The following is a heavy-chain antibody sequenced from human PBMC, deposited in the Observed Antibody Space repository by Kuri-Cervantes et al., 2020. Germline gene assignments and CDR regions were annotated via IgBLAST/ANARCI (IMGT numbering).Heavy chain of an antibody. CDR3: ASHVFDY. Sequence: GESLKISCAASGFTVSSNYMSWVRQAPGKGLGWVSVIYSGGSTYYADYVKGRFTISRDNSKNTLYLQMNSLRAEDTAVYYCASHVFDYWGQGTLVTVSS. CDR1: GFTVSSNY. CDR2: IYSGGST. V-gene: IGHV3-53*01. J-gene: IGHJ4*02.